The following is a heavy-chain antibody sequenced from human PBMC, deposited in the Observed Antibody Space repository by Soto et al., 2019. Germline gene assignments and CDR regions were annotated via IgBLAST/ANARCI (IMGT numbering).Heavy chain of an antibody. CDR1: GFTFSTYA. CDR3: AKDLLGYSYGWYFDY. CDR2: VSGSGGST. V-gene: IGHV3-23*01. D-gene: IGHD5-18*01. Sequence: PGGSLRLSCAASGFTFSTYAMSWVRQAPGKGLEWVSAVSGSGGSTYYADSVKGRFTISRDNSKNTLYLQMNSLRAEDTAVYYCAKDLLGYSYGWYFDYWGQGTLVTVSS. J-gene: IGHJ4*02.